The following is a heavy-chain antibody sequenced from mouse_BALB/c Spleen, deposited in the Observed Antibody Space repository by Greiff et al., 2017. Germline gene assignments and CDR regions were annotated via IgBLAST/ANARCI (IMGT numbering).Heavy chain of an antibody. V-gene: IGHV5-4*02. CDR2: ISDGGSYT. CDR1: GFTFSDYY. J-gene: IGHJ4*01. Sequence: EVQVVESGGGLVKPGGSLKLSCAASGFTFSDYYMYWVRQTPEKRLEWVATISDGGSYTYYPDSVKGRFTISRDNAKNNLYLQMSSLKSEDTAMYYCARDRGGNGAMDYWGQGTSVTVSS. D-gene: IGHD1-1*02. CDR3: ARDRGGNGAMDY.